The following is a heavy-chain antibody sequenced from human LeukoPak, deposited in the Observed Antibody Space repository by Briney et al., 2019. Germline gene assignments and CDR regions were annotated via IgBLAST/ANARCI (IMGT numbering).Heavy chain of an antibody. J-gene: IGHJ6*03. Sequence: SETLSLTCTVSGGSISSYYWGWIRQPPGKGLEWIGYIYYSGSTNYNPSLKSRVTISVDTSKNQFSLKLSSVTAADTAVYYCARGSLYYDILTGYYRTYYMDVWGKGTTVTISS. CDR2: IYYSGST. D-gene: IGHD3-9*01. CDR1: GGSISSYY. CDR3: ARGSLYYDILTGYYRTYYMDV. V-gene: IGHV4-59*01.